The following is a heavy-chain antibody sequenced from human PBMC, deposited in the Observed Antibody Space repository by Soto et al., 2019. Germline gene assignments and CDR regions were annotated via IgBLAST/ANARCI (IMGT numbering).Heavy chain of an antibody. J-gene: IGHJ6*01. D-gene: IGHD2-2*01. CDR2: ISFHGSNT. CDR1: GFAFSNYA. V-gene: IGHV3-30-3*01. CDR3: ASGAEYQLLSRHEYYTKDV. Sequence: VGSLRLSCAASGFAFSNYAMHWVRRAPGKGLEWVAVISFHGSNTFCPDSEKGRFNISRDNSKNTLYLQINTLRPEDTAVYYCASGAEYQLLSRHEYYTKDVWGQGTTDTVS.